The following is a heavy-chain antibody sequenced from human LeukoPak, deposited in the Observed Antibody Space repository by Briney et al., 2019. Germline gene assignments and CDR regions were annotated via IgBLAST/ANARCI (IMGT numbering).Heavy chain of an antibody. CDR3: ASRQRSSGYSLDY. J-gene: IGHJ4*02. Sequence: GGSLRLSCVASGFSVSSNYMSWVRQAPGKGLEWVSVIYSGGSTYYADAVKGRFTISRDNSKNTLDLQMNSLRAEDTAVYYCASRQRSSGYSLDYWGQGTLVTVSS. V-gene: IGHV3-66*01. CDR1: GFSVSSNY. CDR2: IYSGGST. D-gene: IGHD3-22*01.